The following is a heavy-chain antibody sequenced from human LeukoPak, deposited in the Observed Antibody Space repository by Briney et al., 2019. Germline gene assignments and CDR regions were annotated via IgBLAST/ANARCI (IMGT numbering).Heavy chain of an antibody. V-gene: IGHV3-7*01. Sequence: GGSLRLSCAASGFTFRSYWKSWVRQAPGKGLEWVANIKQDGSEKNYVDSMKGRFTISRDNAKNSLYLQMNSLGDEDTAVYYCARYGTGTHAFDYWGQGTLVTVSS. CDR1: GFTFRSYW. D-gene: IGHD3-10*01. CDR3: ARYGTGTHAFDY. CDR2: IKQDGSEK. J-gene: IGHJ4*02.